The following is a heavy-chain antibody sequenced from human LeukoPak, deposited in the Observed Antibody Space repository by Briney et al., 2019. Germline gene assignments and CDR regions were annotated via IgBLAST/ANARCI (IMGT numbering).Heavy chain of an antibody. V-gene: IGHV3-23*01. CDR2: ISGSGGST. D-gene: IGHD4-23*01. Sequence: GGSLRLSCAASGFTFSSYAMSWVHQAPGKGLEWVSAISGSGGSTYYADSVKGRFTISRDNSKNTLYLQMNSLRAEDTAAYYCAKDQGYGGSDYWGQGTLVTVSS. J-gene: IGHJ4*02. CDR1: GFTFSSYA. CDR3: AKDQGYGGSDY.